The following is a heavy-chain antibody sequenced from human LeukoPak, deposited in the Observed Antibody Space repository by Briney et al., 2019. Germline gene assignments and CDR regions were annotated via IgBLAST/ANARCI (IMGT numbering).Heavy chain of an antibody. CDR1: GFTFSTYG. J-gene: IGHJ6*02. CDR2: ISGSGATT. CDR3: AKGLWGAYYYGMDV. Sequence: PGRSLRLSCAASGFTFSTYGMHWVRQAPGKGLEWVSVISGSGATTDHADSVMGRFTISRDNSKNTLYLQLDSLRADDTAVYFCAKGLWGAYYYGMDVWGQGTTVTVSS. V-gene: IGHV3-23*01. D-gene: IGHD3-16*01.